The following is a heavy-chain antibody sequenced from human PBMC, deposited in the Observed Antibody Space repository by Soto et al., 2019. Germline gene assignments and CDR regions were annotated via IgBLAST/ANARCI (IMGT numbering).Heavy chain of an antibody. J-gene: IGHJ4*02. CDR2: IWYDGSNK. Sequence: GGSLRLSCAASGFTFSSYGMHWVRQAPGKGLEWVAVIWYDGSNKYYADSVKGRFTISRDSSKNTLYLQMNSLRTEDTAVYYCAKAHSFVELTPFDYWGQGSLVTVSS. CDR1: GFTFSSYG. CDR3: AKAHSFVELTPFDY. V-gene: IGHV3-33*06. D-gene: IGHD1-7*01.